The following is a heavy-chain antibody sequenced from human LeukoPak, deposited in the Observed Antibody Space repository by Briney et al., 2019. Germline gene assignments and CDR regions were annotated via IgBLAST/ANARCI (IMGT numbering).Heavy chain of an antibody. CDR1: GFTFRNAW. D-gene: IGHD6-19*01. Sequence: PGGSLRLSCAASGFTFRNAWMSWVRQAPGKGLEWVGRIKSTSDGATKHYAAPVKGQFTISRDDSKNPLYLQMNSLKTEDTAVYYCTTGYPSYSIGLYGSLYYFGYWGQGTLVTVSS. CDR2: IKSTSDGATK. V-gene: IGHV3-15*01. J-gene: IGHJ4*02. CDR3: TTGYPSYSIGLYGSLYYFGY.